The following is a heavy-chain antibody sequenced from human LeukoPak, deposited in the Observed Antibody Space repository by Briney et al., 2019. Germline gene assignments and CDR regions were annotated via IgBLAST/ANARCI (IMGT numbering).Heavy chain of an antibody. Sequence: ASVKVSCKASGGTFSSYAISWVRQAPGQGLEWMGGIIPIFGTANYAQKFQGRVTITADESTSTAYMELSSLRSEDTAVYYCARALYCSSTSCPYYYGMDVWGQGPRSPSP. CDR1: GGTFSSYA. CDR2: IIPIFGTA. D-gene: IGHD2-2*01. V-gene: IGHV1-69*13. CDR3: ARALYCSSTSCPYYYGMDV. J-gene: IGHJ6*02.